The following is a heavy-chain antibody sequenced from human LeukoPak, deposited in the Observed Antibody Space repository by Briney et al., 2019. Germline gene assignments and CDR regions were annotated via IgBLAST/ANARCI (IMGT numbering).Heavy chain of an antibody. CDR1: GYTFTSYW. V-gene: IGHV1-69*13. J-gene: IGHJ5*02. Sequence: ASVKVSCKASGYTFTSYWIQWVRQAPGQGLEWVGGIIPIFGTANYAQKFQGRVTITADESTSTAYMELSSLRSEDTAVYYCASRPGLYNWFDPWGQGTLVTVSS. CDR2: IIPIFGTA. CDR3: ASRPGLYNWFDP.